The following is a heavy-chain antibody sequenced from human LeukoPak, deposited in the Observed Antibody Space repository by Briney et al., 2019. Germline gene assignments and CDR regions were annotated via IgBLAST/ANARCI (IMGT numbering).Heavy chain of an antibody. Sequence: SQTLSLTCAISGDSVSANNAAWNWIRQSPSRGLEWLGRTYYRSKWYTAYAVSVKSRITINSDTSKNQFSLHLNSVTPEDTAVYYCASQYYYDSSGFDYWGQGTLVTVSS. V-gene: IGHV6-1*01. CDR1: GDSVSANNAA. D-gene: IGHD3-22*01. CDR3: ASQYYYDSSGFDY. J-gene: IGHJ4*02. CDR2: TYYRSKWYT.